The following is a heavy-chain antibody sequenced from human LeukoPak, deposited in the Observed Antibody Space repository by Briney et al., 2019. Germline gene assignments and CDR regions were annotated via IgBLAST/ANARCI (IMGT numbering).Heavy chain of an antibody. J-gene: IGHJ4*02. V-gene: IGHV3-30*18. Sequence: GGSLRLSCAASGFTFISHGMHWVRQAPGKGLEWVAVISYDGSDKYYADSVKGRFTISRDNSKNTLYLQMNSLRAEDTAVYYCAKDMGYYGSGSPPDYWGQGTLVAVSS. D-gene: IGHD3-10*01. CDR2: ISYDGSDK. CDR1: GFTFISHG. CDR3: AKDMGYYGSGSPPDY.